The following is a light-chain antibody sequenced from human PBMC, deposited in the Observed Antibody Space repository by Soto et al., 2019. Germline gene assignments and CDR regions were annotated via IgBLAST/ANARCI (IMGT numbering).Light chain of an antibody. CDR3: QQSYSNPGT. J-gene: IGKJ1*01. V-gene: IGKV1-39*01. Sequence: DIQMTQSPSSLSASVGDRVTISCRASQSISKYLNWYQHKPGKAPNLLIYAASHLRSGVPPRFSGSGTGTSFTLNISSLQHEDFATYYCQQSYSNPGTFGRGTKVELK. CDR1: QSISKY. CDR2: AAS.